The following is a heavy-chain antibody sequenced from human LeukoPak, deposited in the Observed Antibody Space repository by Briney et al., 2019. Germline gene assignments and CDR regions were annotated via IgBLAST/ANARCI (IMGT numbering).Heavy chain of an antibody. V-gene: IGHV3-21*01. J-gene: IGHJ6*03. D-gene: IGHD4-17*01. Sequence: GGSLRLSCAASGFTFSSYSMNWVRQAPGKGLEWVSSISSSSSYIYYADSVKGRFTISRDNARNSLYLQMNSLRAEDTAVYYCARSTDYYYYMDVWGKGTTVTVSS. CDR1: GFTFSSYS. CDR3: ARSTDYYYYMDV. CDR2: ISSSSSYI.